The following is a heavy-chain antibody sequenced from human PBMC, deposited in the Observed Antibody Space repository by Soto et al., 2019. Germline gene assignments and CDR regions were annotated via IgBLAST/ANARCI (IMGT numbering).Heavy chain of an antibody. CDR1: GFTFSSYA. J-gene: IGHJ6*03. CDR2: ISGSGGST. V-gene: IGHV3-23*01. Sequence: GGSLRLSCAASGFTFSSYAMSWVRQAPGKGLEWVSAISGSGGSTYYADSVKGRFTISRDNSKNTLYLQMNSLRAEDTAVYHCAKDGVRDTIFGVVITPYYYYYMDVWGKGTTVTVSS. D-gene: IGHD3-3*01. CDR3: AKDGVRDTIFGVVITPYYYYYMDV.